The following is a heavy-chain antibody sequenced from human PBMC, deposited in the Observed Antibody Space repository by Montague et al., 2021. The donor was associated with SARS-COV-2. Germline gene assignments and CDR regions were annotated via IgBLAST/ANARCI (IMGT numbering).Heavy chain of an antibody. CDR1: DGSFSDYS. Sequence: SETLSLTCAVYDGSFSDYSWTWIRQPPGKGLEWIGKINHRGSTNYNPSLKSRVTISVDPSKNQFSLKMTSVTAADTAVYYCARDRQHINMVVVVVTGGEYYFDFWGQGTLVAVSS. J-gene: IGHJ4*02. V-gene: IGHV4-34*01. D-gene: IGHD3-22*01. CDR2: INHRGST. CDR3: ARDRQHINMVVVVVTGGEYYFDF.